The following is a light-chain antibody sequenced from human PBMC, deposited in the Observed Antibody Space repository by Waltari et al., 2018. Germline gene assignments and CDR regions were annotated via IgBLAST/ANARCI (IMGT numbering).Light chain of an antibody. Sequence: EILLTQSPGTLSLSPGERATLSCRTSQPVDNTYLAWYQQKLGQPPRLLISGISLRAPGIPDRFRGSGSGTDFTLTISRLEPEDLAVDFCQQYTHSPWTFGQGTRVEVK. CDR3: QQYTHSPWT. CDR2: GIS. J-gene: IGKJ1*01. V-gene: IGKV3-20*01. CDR1: QPVDNTY.